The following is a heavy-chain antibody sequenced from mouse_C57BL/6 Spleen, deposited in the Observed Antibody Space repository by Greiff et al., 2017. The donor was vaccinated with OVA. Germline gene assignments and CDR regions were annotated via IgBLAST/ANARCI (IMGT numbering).Heavy chain of an antibody. J-gene: IGHJ4*01. V-gene: IGHV1-64*01. CDR1: GYTFTSYW. Sequence: QVQLQQPGAELVKPGASVKLSCKASGYTFTSYWMHWVKQRPGQGLEWIGMIHPNSGSTNYNEKFKSKATLTVDKSSSTAYMQLSSLTSEDSAVYYGARRASITTVVARDAMDYWGQGTSVTVSS. D-gene: IGHD1-1*01. CDR3: ARRASITTVVARDAMDY. CDR2: IHPNSGST.